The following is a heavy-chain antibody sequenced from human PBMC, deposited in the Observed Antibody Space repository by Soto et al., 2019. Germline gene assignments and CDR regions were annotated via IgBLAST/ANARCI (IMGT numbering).Heavy chain of an antibody. CDR1: GYTLTELS. CDR3: ATVKSDSGYDPGLRDYYFDY. V-gene: IGHV1-24*01. J-gene: IGHJ4*02. D-gene: IGHD5-12*01. CDR2: FDPEDGET. Sequence: ASVKVSCKVSGYTLTELSMHWVRQAPGKGLEWMGGFDPEDGETIYAQKFQGRVTMTEDTSTDTAYMELSSLRSEDTAVYHCATVKSDSGYDPGLRDYYFDYWGQGTLVTVSS.